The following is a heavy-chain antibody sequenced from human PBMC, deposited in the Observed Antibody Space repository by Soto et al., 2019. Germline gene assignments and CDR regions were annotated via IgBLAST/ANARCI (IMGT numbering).Heavy chain of an antibody. J-gene: IGHJ4*02. CDR2: IDPANGNT. Sequence: ASVKVSCKASGYTFTTYIIHWVRQAPGQRPEWMGWIDPANGNTKYSQKFQGRVTITRDTSASTAYMELSSLRFEDTAVYYCARDDALDVPTLFDSWGQGSRVTVS. V-gene: IGHV1-3*01. D-gene: IGHD2-2*03. CDR1: GYTFTTYI. CDR3: ARDDALDVPTLFDS.